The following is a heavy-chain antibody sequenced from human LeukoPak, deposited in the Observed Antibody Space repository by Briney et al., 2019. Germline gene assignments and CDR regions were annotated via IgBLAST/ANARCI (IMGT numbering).Heavy chain of an antibody. Sequence: SETLSLTCTVSGGSISSYYWSWIRQPAGKGLEWIGHIYTSGSTNYNPSLKSRVTMSVDTSKNQFSLKLSSVTAADTAVYYCARGGVAAGTPFLFDSWGQGTLVTVSS. J-gene: IGHJ4*02. V-gene: IGHV4-4*07. D-gene: IGHD6-13*01. CDR2: IYTSGST. CDR1: GGSISSYY. CDR3: ARGGVAAGTPFLFDS.